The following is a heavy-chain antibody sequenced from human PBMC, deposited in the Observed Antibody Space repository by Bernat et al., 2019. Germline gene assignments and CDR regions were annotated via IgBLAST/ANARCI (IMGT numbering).Heavy chain of an antibody. V-gene: IGHV3-66*01. CDR1: GLTVSNNY. Sequence: EVQLVESGGGLVQPGGSLRLSCRVSGLTVSNNYIAWVRQAPGKGLEWVSGLFSVGTKSYGVSVRGRFTISRDNTQNTVYLLMNDLRTEDTAVYYCATPSHWGQRTLVTVSS. CDR3: ATPSH. J-gene: IGHJ4*02. CDR2: LFSVGTK.